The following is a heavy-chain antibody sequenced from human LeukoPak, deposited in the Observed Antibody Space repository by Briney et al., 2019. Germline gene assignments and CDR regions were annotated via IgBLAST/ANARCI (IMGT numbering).Heavy chain of an antibody. Sequence: PSETLSLTCAVYGGSFSGYYWSWIRQPPGKGLEWIGEINHSGSTNYNPSLKSRVTISVDTSKNQFSLKLSSVTAADTAVYYCAGGMRRITMVRGVRGFDPWGQGTLVTVSS. J-gene: IGHJ5*02. V-gene: IGHV4-34*01. CDR2: INHSGST. CDR1: GGSFSGYY. D-gene: IGHD3-10*01. CDR3: AGGMRRITMVRGVRGFDP.